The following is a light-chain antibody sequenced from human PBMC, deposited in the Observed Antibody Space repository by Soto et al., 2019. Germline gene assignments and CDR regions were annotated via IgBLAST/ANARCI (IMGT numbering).Light chain of an antibody. CDR2: EVS. Sequence: QSVLTQPASVSGSPGQSITISCTGTSSDVGGYDYVSWYQLHPGKAPKLMIFEVSNRPSGVSYRFSASKSAFTASLTISGLQAEDEAHYYCSSYTTSYFYVFGPGTKVTVL. J-gene: IGLJ1*01. CDR3: SSYTTSYFYV. CDR1: SSDVGGYDY. V-gene: IGLV2-14*01.